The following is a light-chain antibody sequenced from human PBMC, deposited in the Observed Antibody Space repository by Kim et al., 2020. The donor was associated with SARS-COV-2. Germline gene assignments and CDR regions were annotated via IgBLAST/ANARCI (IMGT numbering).Light chain of an antibody. J-gene: IGLJ1*01. CDR3: QAWDSITAV. CDR2: EDN. CDR1: KLGDKY. V-gene: IGLV3-1*01. Sequence: SVSPGQTASITCSGDKLGDKYACWYQQKPGQSPVLVIYEDNKRPSGIPERFSGSNSGNTATLTISGTQAMDEADYYCQAWDSITAVFGTGTKVTVL.